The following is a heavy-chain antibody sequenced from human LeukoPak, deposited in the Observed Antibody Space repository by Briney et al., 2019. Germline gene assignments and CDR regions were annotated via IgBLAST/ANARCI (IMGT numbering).Heavy chain of an antibody. CDR2: ISSSSSYI. CDR1: GFTFSSYS. CDR3: ARDRLVARAEPFDY. J-gene: IGHJ4*02. V-gene: IGHV3-21*01. Sequence: PGGSLRLSCAASGFTFSSYSMNWVRQAPGKGLDWVSSISSSSSYIYYADSVKGRFTNTKDNPKNTLYPQMNTPRAEDTAAYYRARDRLVARAEPFDYWGQGTLVTVSS. D-gene: IGHD5-12*01.